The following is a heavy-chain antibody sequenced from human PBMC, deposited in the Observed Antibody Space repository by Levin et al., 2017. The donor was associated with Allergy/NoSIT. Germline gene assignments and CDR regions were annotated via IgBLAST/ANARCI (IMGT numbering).Heavy chain of an antibody. CDR1: GGSISSSSYY. D-gene: IGHD2-2*01. Sequence: SETLSLTCTVSGGSISSSSYYWGWIRQPPGKGLEWIVSIYYSGSTYYNPSLKSRVTISVDTSKNQFSLKLSSVTAADTAVYYCARQHDPGYCSSTSCYAPPPFDYWGQGTLVTVSS. CDR3: ARQHDPGYCSSTSCYAPPPFDY. V-gene: IGHV4-39*01. CDR2: IYYSGST. J-gene: IGHJ4*02.